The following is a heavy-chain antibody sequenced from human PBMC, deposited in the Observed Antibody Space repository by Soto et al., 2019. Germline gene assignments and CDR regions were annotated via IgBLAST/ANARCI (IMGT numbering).Heavy chain of an antibody. CDR3: AQTESGTFDP. J-gene: IGHJ5*02. CDR2: IYHSGST. Sequence: QLQLQESGSGLVKPSQTLSLTCAVSGGSISSGGYSWSWIRQPPGKGLEWIGYIYHSGSTYYNPSLKRRVTLAVDRSKNQFSLKLSSVTAAVTAVYFCAQTESGTFDPWGQGTLVTVSS. D-gene: IGHD1-7*01. V-gene: IGHV4-30-2*01. CDR1: GGSISSGGYS.